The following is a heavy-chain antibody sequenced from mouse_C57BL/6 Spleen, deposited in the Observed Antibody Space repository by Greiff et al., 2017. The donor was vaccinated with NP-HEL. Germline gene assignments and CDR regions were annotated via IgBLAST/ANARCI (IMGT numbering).Heavy chain of an antibody. Sequence: VQLVESGAELVMPGASVKLSCKASGYTFTSYWMHWVKQRPGQGLEWIGEIDPSDSYTNYNQKFKGKSTLTVDKSSSTAYMQLSSLTSEDSAVYYCARGGYYYYGSSHYYAMDYWGQGTSVTVSS. CDR3: ARGGYYYYGSSHYYAMDY. D-gene: IGHD1-1*01. CDR2: IDPSDSYT. V-gene: IGHV1-69*01. CDR1: GYTFTSYW. J-gene: IGHJ4*01.